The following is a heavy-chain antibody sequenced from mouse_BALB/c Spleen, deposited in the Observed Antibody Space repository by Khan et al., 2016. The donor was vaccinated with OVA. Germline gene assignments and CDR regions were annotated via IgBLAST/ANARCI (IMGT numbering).Heavy chain of an antibody. CDR3: ARAYYRYGGYYAMDY. J-gene: IGHJ4*01. CDR2: IWGGGGT. CDR1: GFSLTRYN. D-gene: IGHD2-14*01. Sequence: VQLQESGPGLVAPSQSLSITCTVSGFSLTRYNIHWVRQPPGKGLEWLGMIWGGGGTDYNSTLKSRLSISKDNSKSQVFLKMNSLQTDDSARYYCARAYYRYGGYYAMDYWGQGTSVTVSS. V-gene: IGHV2-6-4*01.